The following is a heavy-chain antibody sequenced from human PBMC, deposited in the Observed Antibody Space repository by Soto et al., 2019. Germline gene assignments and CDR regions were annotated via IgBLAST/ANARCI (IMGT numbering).Heavy chain of an antibody. J-gene: IGHJ4*02. CDR3: ASSGYRSRVDY. V-gene: IGHV5-51*01. Sequence: XECLKSSCKGSGCSFASYWIAWVRQMPGKGLEWMGIIYLGDSTTRYSPSFQGQVTISADKSISTAFLQWSSLKASDTAMYYCASSGYRSRVDYWGQGTLVTVSS. CDR2: IYLGDSTT. D-gene: IGHD6-19*01. CDR1: GCSFASYW.